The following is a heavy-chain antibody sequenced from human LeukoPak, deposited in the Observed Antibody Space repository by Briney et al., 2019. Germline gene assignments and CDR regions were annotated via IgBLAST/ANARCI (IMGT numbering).Heavy chain of an antibody. J-gene: IGHJ4*02. Sequence: GGSLRLSCAASGFTFSSYAMSWVRQAPGKGLEWVSAISGSGGSTYYADSVKGRFTISRDNSKNTLYLQMNSLRAEDTAVYYCPKAYVSVTSCPGFFDYWGQGTLVTVSS. CDR3: PKAYVSVTSCPGFFDY. D-gene: IGHD2-2*01. V-gene: IGHV3-23*01. CDR2: ISGSGGST. CDR1: GFTFSSYA.